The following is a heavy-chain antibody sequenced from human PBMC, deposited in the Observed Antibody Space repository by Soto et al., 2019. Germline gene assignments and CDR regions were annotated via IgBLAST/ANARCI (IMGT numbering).Heavy chain of an antibody. V-gene: IGHV3-74*01. CDR2: INTEGSTT. CDR3: ARGRYSSSWLDY. D-gene: IGHD6-13*01. CDR1: GFTFSSYW. J-gene: IGHJ4*02. Sequence: GSVGLFCSTSGFTFSSYWMPRDRQDPGQGLVWVSGINTEGSTTSYADSVKGRFTISRDNAKTTLYLQMNSLRAEDTAVYYCARGRYSSSWLDYWGQGT.